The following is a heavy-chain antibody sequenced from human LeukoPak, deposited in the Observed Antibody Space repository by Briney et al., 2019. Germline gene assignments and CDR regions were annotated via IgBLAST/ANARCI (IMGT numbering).Heavy chain of an antibody. D-gene: IGHD1-14*01. Sequence: SETLSLTCTVSGGSISSYYWSWIRQPPGKGLEWIGYIYYSGSTNYNPSLKSRVTISVDTSKIQFSLKLSSVTAADTAVYYRARGITSWYYFDYWGQGSLVTVSS. CDR2: IYYSGST. CDR3: ARGITSWYYFDY. J-gene: IGHJ4*02. V-gene: IGHV4-59*01. CDR1: GGSISSYY.